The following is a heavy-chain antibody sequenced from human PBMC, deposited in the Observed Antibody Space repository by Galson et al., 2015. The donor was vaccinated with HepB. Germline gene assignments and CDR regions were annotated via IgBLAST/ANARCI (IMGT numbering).Heavy chain of an antibody. Sequence: CAASGFTFSSYAMHWVRQAPGKGLEWVAVISYDGSNKYYADSVKGRFTISRDNSKNTLYLQMNSLRAEDTAVYYCSLIGFVDTWGQGTLVTVSS. V-gene: IGHV3-30*04. CDR1: GFTFSSYA. J-gene: IGHJ5*02. D-gene: IGHD3-10*01. CDR3: SLIGFVDT. CDR2: ISYDGSNK.